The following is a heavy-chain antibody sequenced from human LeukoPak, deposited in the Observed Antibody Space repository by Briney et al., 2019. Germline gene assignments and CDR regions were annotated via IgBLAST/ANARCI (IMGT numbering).Heavy chain of an antibody. CDR1: GFTFSTYG. J-gene: IGHJ4*02. CDR2: LSDSGVTT. Sequence: PGGSLRLSCAASGFTFSTYGMGWVRQAPGKGLEWVSTLSDSGVTTHYADSVKGRFTISRDNSKSTLYLQMNSLRVEDTAVYYCAKDGGGNSLFDSWGQGTLVSVSS. CDR3: AKDGGGNSLFDS. D-gene: IGHD2/OR15-2a*01. V-gene: IGHV3-23*01.